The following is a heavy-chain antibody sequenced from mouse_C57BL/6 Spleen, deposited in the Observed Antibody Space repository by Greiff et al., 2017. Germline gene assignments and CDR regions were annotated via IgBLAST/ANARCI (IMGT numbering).Heavy chain of an antibody. CDR3: ARDYDYDGSFAY. CDR1: GFTFSDYG. V-gene: IGHV5-17*01. D-gene: IGHD2-4*01. J-gene: IGHJ3*01. CDR2: ISSGSSTI. Sequence: EVKLVESGGGLVKPGGSLKLSCAASGFTFSDYGMHWVRQAPEKGLEWVAYISSGSSTIYYADTVKGRFTISRDNAKNTLFLQMTSLRSEDTAMYYCARDYDYDGSFAYWGQGTLVTVSA.